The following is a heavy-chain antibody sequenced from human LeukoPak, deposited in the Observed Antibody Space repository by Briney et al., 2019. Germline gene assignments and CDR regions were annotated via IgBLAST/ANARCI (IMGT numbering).Heavy chain of an antibody. CDR3: ARWGLYSSSWYSRDY. D-gene: IGHD6-13*01. Sequence: SETLSLTCTVSGGSISSYYWSWIRQPPGKGLEWIGYIHNSGSTNYNPSLKSRVTISVDTSKNQFSLKLSSVTAADTAVYYCARWGLYSSSWYSRDYWGQGTLVSVSS. V-gene: IGHV4-59*08. CDR2: IHNSGST. J-gene: IGHJ4*02. CDR1: GGSISSYY.